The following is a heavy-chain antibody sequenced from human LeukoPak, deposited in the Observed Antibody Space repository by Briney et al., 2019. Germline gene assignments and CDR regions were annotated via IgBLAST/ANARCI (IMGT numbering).Heavy chain of an antibody. J-gene: IGHJ4*02. CDR1: GFTFSSYA. Sequence: GGSLRLSCAASGFTFSSYAMSWVRQAPGKGLEWVSAISGSGGSTYYADSVKGRFTISRDNSKNTLYLQMNSLRAEDTAVYYCAKDRKVSRRFGQGGFDYWGQGTLVTVSS. D-gene: IGHD3-10*01. CDR2: ISGSGGST. V-gene: IGHV3-23*01. CDR3: AKDRKVSRRFGQGGFDY.